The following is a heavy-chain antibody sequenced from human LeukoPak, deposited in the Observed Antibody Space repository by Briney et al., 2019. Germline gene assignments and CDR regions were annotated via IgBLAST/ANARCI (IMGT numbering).Heavy chain of an antibody. CDR1: GFTFTNYA. CDR2: ITGSGGGT. CDR3: ARGGFYYDGSVLNS. D-gene: IGHD3-22*01. Sequence: GGSLRLSCAASGFTFTNYAMSWVRQAPGKGLEWVSDITGSGGGTYYADSVKGRFTISRDNSKKTLCLQMNSLRAGDTAVYYCARGGFYYDGSVLNSWGQGTLVTVSS. V-gene: IGHV3-23*01. J-gene: IGHJ4*02.